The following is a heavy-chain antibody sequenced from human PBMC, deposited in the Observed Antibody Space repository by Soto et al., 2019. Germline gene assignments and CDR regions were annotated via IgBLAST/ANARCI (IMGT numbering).Heavy chain of an antibody. CDR3: ARVNYDWGSGDVDY. Sequence: QVQLVESGGGLVRPGGSLRLSCEASGFTFSSYFMSWIRQAPGKGLEWVSYISNSAGTIYYADSVKGRFTISRDNAKSSLYLQMNSLRAEDTAMYYCARVNYDWGSGDVDYWGQGTQVSVSS. CDR2: ISNSAGTI. J-gene: IGHJ4*02. V-gene: IGHV3-11*01. D-gene: IGHD3-16*01. CDR1: GFTFSSYF.